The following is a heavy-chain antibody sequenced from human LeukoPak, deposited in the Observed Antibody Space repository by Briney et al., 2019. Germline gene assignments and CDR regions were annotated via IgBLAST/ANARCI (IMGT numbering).Heavy chain of an antibody. J-gene: IGHJ4*02. CDR3: ARDSSGYYSDY. CDR1: GFTVSSNY. Sequence: GGSLRLSCAASGFTVSSNYISWVRQALGRGLEWVSVIYSGGSTYYADPVKGRFTISRDNSKNTLYLQMNSLRAEDTAVYYCARDSSGYYSDYWGQGTLVTVSS. V-gene: IGHV3-53*05. D-gene: IGHD3-22*01. CDR2: IYSGGST.